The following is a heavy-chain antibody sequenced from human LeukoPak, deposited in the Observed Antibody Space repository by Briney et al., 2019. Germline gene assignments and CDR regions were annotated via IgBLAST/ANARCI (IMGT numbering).Heavy chain of an antibody. CDR1: GVPFSDYY. D-gene: IGHD3-9*01. CDR2: IYPSRST. V-gene: IGHV4-34*01. CDR3: ARGGRYFDWLFYR. Sequence: SETLCLTCAVYGVPFSDYYWSWVRQAPGKGLEWIGEIYPSRSTNYNPSLKSRVSISLDTSRNQFSLKLTSATAADTATYYCARGGRYFDWLFYRGGQGTLVTVSS. J-gene: IGHJ4*02.